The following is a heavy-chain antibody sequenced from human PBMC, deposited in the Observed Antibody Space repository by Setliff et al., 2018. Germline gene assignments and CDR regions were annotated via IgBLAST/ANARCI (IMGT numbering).Heavy chain of an antibody. J-gene: IGHJ4*02. Sequence: GESLKISCAASGFTISYYAIHWVRQAPGKGLEWVAVSRYAENYQYYADSVKGRFTISRDNSENTLYLQMNSLRPDDTAVYHCAGSDGGSSGLDYWGQGTLVTVSS. CDR1: GFTISYYA. CDR3: AGSDGGSSGLDY. D-gene: IGHD2-15*01. CDR2: SRYAENYQ. V-gene: IGHV3-30-3*01.